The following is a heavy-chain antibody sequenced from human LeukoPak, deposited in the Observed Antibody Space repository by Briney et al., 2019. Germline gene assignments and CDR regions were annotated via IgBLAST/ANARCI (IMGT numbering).Heavy chain of an antibody. CDR3: ARGGDVVVPAAIPNWFDP. V-gene: IGHV4-31*03. CDR1: GGSISSGGYY. J-gene: IGHJ5*02. D-gene: IGHD2-2*01. Sequence: SETLSLTCTVSGGSISSGGYYWRWIRQHPGKGLEWIGYIYYSGSTYYNPSLKSRFTISVDTSKNQFSLKLSSVTAADTAVYYCARGGDVVVPAAIPNWFDPWGQGTLVTVSS. CDR2: IYYSGST.